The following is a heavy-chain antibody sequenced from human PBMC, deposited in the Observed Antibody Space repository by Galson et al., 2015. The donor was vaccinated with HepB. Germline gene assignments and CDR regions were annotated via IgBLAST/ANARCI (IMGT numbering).Heavy chain of an antibody. CDR3: ARATLGWFDP. J-gene: IGHJ5*02. D-gene: IGHD3-16*01. V-gene: IGHV3-11*01. CDR2: ISGSGITTI. Sequence: SVRLSCAASGFTFTDYSMTWIRQAPGKGLEWVSYISGSGITTIFYAGSVKGRFTISRDNAKNSLYLQMTSLRAEDTAVYYCARATLGWFDPWGQGTLVTVSS. CDR1: GFTFTDYS.